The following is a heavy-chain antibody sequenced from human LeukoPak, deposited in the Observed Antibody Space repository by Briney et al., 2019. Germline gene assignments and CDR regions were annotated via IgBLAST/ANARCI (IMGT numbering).Heavy chain of an antibody. Sequence: GGSLRLSCAASGFTFSSYWMHWVRQAPGKGLVWVSRIKTDGSITSYADSVKDRFTISRDNAKNTLYVQMNSLRVEDTAVYYCARVATGSHHFDYWGQGTLVTVSS. CDR2: IKTDGSIT. J-gene: IGHJ4*02. D-gene: IGHD1-1*01. CDR3: ARVATGSHHFDY. V-gene: IGHV3-74*01. CDR1: GFTFSSYW.